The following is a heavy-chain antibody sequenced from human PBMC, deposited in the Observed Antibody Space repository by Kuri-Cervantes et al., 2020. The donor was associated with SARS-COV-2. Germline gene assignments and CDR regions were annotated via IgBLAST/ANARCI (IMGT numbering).Heavy chain of an antibody. CDR3: VRDRRVMNGTPILDQ. Sequence: GGSLRLPCAASGFPFSSYLMRWVRQAPGKGLVWVSRINRDETSRTYAAAVKGRFTISRDNAKNTLYLQMDSLRAEDTAVYYCVRDRRVMNGTPILDQWGQGTLVTVSS. J-gene: IGHJ1*01. D-gene: IGHD1-1*01. CDR2: INRDETSR. V-gene: IGHV3-74*03. CDR1: GFPFSSYL.